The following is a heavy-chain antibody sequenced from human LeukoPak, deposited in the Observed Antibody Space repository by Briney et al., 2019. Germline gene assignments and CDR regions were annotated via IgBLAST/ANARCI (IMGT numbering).Heavy chain of an antibody. Sequence: SETLSLTCTVSGGSISSYYWSWIRQPPGKGLEWIGYIYYSGSTNYNPSLKSRVTISVDTSKNQFSLKLSSVTAADTAVYYCARMSGPGGWFDPWGQGTLVTGSS. CDR2: IYYSGST. D-gene: IGHD3-10*01. CDR3: ARMSGPGGWFDP. J-gene: IGHJ5*02. CDR1: GGSISSYY. V-gene: IGHV4-59*01.